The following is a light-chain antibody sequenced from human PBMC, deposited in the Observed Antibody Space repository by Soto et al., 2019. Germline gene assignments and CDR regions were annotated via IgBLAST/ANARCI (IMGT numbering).Light chain of an antibody. CDR1: QDIGRD. CDR3: LQHRSYSWT. V-gene: IGKV1-17*01. Sequence: DIQMTQSPSSLSASVGDRVTITCRASQDIGRDLAWYQQRPGKAPKRLIVTAVGLQSGVPSRFSGSGFGTEFTLTITSLQPEDFATYYCLQHRSYSWTFGQGTRVEIK. J-gene: IGKJ1*01. CDR2: TAV.